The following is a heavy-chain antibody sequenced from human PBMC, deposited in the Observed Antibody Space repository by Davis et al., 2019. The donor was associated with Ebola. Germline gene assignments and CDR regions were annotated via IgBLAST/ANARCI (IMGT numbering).Heavy chain of an antibody. Sequence: ALVKVSCKASGYTFTSYAMHWVRQAPGQRLEWMGWINAGNGNTKYSQKFQGRVTITGDTSASTAYMERSSLRSEDTAVYYCARDQLLSWGNWFDPWGQGTLVTVSS. J-gene: IGHJ5*02. V-gene: IGHV1-3*01. D-gene: IGHD2-2*01. CDR3: ARDQLLSWGNWFDP. CDR2: INAGNGNT. CDR1: GYTFTSYA.